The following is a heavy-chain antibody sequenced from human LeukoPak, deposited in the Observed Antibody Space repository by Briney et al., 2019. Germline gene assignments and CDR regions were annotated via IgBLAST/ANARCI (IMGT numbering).Heavy chain of an antibody. D-gene: IGHD3-10*01. CDR2: ISGSGGST. CDR1: GFTFTSYA. CDR3: AKDHMPYYYGSGSYYNY. J-gene: IGHJ4*02. V-gene: IGHV3-23*01. Sequence: GGSLRLSCAASGFTFTSYAMSWVRQAPGKGLEWVSAISGSGGSTYCADSVKGRFTISRDNSKNTLYLQMNSLRAEDTAVYYCAKDHMPYYYGSGSYYNYWGQGTLVTVSS.